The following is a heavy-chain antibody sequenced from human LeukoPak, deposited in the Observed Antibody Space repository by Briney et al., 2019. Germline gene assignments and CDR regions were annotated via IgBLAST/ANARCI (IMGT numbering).Heavy chain of an antibody. CDR3: ARQRGSGCLDY. V-gene: IGHV3-7*01. D-gene: IGHD6-19*01. CDR2: IKQDGSET. Sequence: GGSLRLSCAASGFTFSSYSMNWVRQAPGKGLEWVANIKQDGSETYYVDSVKGRFTISRDNAKNSLSLQMNSLRAEDTAVYYCARQRGSGCLDYWGRGTLVTVSS. CDR1: GFTFSSYS. J-gene: IGHJ4*02.